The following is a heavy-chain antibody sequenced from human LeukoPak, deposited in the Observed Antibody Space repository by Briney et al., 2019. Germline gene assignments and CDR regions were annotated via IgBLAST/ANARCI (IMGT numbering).Heavy chain of an antibody. J-gene: IGHJ4*02. CDR2: IYSGGST. D-gene: IGHD6-13*01. CDR3: ARDDGFTPWQKLAYY. CDR1: GFTVSSNY. Sequence: GESLRLSCAASGFTVSSNYMSWVRQAPGKGLEWVSVIYSGGSTYYADSVKGRFTISRDNSKNTLYLQMNSLRAEDTAVYYCARDDGFTPWQKLAYYWGQGTLVTVSS. V-gene: IGHV3-66*01.